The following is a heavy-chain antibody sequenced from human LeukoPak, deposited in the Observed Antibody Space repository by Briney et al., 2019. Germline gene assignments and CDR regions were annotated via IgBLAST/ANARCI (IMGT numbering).Heavy chain of an antibody. CDR2: IIPIFGTA. V-gene: IGHV1-69*06. Sequence: GASVKVSCKASGGTFSSYAISWVRQAPAEGLEWMGGIIPIFGTANYAQKFQGRVTITADKYTSTAYMELSSLRSEDTAVYYCARVGSSWWNWFDPWGQGTLVTVSS. CDR1: GGTFSSYA. D-gene: IGHD6-13*01. CDR3: ARVGSSWWNWFDP. J-gene: IGHJ5*02.